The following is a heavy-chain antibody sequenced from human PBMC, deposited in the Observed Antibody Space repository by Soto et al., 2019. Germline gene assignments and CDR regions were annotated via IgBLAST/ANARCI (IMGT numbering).Heavy chain of an antibody. V-gene: IGHV3-48*01. CDR2: ISSSSSTI. Sequence: GGSLRLSCAASGFTFSSYSMNWVRQAPGKGLEWVSYISSSSSTIYYADSVKGLFTISRDNAKNSLYLQMNSLRAEDTAVYYCARDHHENAFDIWGQGTMVTVSS. CDR3: ARDHHENAFDI. CDR1: GFTFSSYS. J-gene: IGHJ3*02.